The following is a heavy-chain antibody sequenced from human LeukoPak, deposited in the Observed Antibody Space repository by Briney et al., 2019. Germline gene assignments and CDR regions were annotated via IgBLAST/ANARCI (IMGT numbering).Heavy chain of an antibody. V-gene: IGHV4-59*01. CDR3: ARSRGYFDY. CDR2: IYYSGST. D-gene: IGHD6-13*01. Sequence: SETLSLTCTVSGGSTSSYYWSWIRQPPGKGLEWIGYIYYSGSTNYNPSPKSRVTISVDTSKNQFSLKLSSVTAADTALYYCARSRGYFDYWGQGTLVTVSS. CDR1: GGSTSSYY. J-gene: IGHJ4*02.